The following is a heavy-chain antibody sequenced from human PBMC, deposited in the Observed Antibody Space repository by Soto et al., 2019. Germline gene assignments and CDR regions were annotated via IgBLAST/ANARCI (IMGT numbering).Heavy chain of an antibody. Sequence: EVQLVESGGGLVQPGGSLKLSCAASGFTFSGSAMHWVRQASGKGLEWVGRIRSKANSYATAYAASVKGRFTISRDDSKNTAYLQMNSLKTEDTAVYYCTRPRYCSGGSCYARANYYYYMDVWGKGTTVTVSS. D-gene: IGHD2-15*01. CDR2: IRSKANSYAT. J-gene: IGHJ6*03. V-gene: IGHV3-73*01. CDR3: TRPRYCSGGSCYARANYYYYMDV. CDR1: GFTFSGSA.